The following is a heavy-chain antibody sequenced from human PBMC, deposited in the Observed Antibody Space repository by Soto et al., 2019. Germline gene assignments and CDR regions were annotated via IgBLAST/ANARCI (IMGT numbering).Heavy chain of an antibody. D-gene: IGHD2-15*01. V-gene: IGHV4-59*01. Sequence: SETLSLTCTVSGGSISSYYWSWIRQPPGKGLEWIGYIYYSGSTNYNPSLKSRVTISVDTSKNQFSLKLSSVTAADTAVYYCARAGGYCSGGRCYLGYFDYWGQGTLVTVSS. J-gene: IGHJ4*02. CDR1: GGSISSYY. CDR2: IYYSGST. CDR3: ARAGGYCSGGRCYLGYFDY.